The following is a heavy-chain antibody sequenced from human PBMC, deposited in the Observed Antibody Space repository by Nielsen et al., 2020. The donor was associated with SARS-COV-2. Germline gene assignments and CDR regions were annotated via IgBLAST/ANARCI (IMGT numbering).Heavy chain of an antibody. Sequence: WIRQPPGKGLEWVAYISYEGTNKYYADSVKGRFSIPRDNSKNTLYLQMNSLRAEDTAVYYCAKGYSGYDWGLYYYYYMDVWGKGTTVTVSS. D-gene: IGHD5-12*01. J-gene: IGHJ6*03. V-gene: IGHV3-30*18. CDR2: ISYEGTNK. CDR3: AKGYSGYDWGLYYYYYMDV.